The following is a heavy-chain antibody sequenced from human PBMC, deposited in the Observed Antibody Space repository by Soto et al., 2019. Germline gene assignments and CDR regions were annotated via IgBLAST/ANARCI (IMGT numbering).Heavy chain of an antibody. Sequence: PGGSLRLSCAASGFIFTRYSMNWVRQAPGKGLEWVSSISSTTNYIYYGDSMKGRFTISRDNAKNSLYLEMNSLRAEDMAVYYCARESEDLTSNFDYWGQGTLVTVSS. CDR2: ISSTTNYI. V-gene: IGHV3-21*06. J-gene: IGHJ4*02. CDR1: GFIFTRYS. CDR3: ARESEDLTSNFDY.